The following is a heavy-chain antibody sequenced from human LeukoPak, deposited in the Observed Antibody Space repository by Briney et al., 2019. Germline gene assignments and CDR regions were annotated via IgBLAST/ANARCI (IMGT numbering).Heavy chain of an antibody. Sequence: PGGALRLSRAASRFTFSTYWMSGFRQPPRKEVEGVANINQDGRKKYYVDSVKGRFTISRDNAKNSLYLQMNSLRAEDTAVYYCARVSLGTMVRGVIRYYYIDVWGKGTTVTISS. V-gene: IGHV3-7*03. CDR2: INQDGRKK. D-gene: IGHD3-10*01. CDR3: ARVSLGTMVRGVIRYYYIDV. J-gene: IGHJ6*03. CDR1: RFTFSTYW.